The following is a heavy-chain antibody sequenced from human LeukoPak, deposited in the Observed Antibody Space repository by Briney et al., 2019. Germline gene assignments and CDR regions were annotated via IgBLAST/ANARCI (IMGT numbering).Heavy chain of an antibody. CDR1: GFTFSNIW. CDR3: AGAVVVSPAGPYSWFDP. Sequence: PGGSLRLSCAAAGFTFSNIWMSWVRQAPGRGLEWVANISPGGDGGRYVDSVKGRFSISRDNGKNSLYLQTTALRVEDTAIYYCAGAVVVSPAGPYSWFDPWGQGTLVTVSS. D-gene: IGHD2-15*01. V-gene: IGHV3-7*03. J-gene: IGHJ5*02. CDR2: ISPGGDGG.